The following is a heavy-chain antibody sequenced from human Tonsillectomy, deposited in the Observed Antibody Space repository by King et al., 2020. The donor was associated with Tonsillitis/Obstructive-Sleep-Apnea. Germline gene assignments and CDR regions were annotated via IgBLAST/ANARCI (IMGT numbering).Heavy chain of an antibody. CDR1: GYSFNSYW. V-gene: IGHV5-51*01. J-gene: IGHJ4*01. Sequence: QLVQSGAEVKKLGESLKISCKGSGYSFNSYWISWVRQMPGKGLEWMGIIYPGDSDTRYSPSFQGQVTISADKSISTAYLQWSSLKASDTAMYYCERRGVFWCGYHYPIDYWGHGSLVSVSS. D-gene: IGHD3-3*01. CDR2: IYPGDSDT. CDR3: ERRGVFWCGYHYPIDY.